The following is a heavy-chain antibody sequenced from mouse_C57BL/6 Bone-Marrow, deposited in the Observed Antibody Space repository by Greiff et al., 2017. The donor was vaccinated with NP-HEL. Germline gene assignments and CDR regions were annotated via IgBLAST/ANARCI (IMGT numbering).Heavy chain of an antibody. CDR1: GYTFTDYY. J-gene: IGHJ2*01. CDR2: INPYNGGT. D-gene: IGHD4-1*01. Sequence: VQLQQSGPVLVKPGASVKMSCKASGYTFTDYYMNWVKQSHGKSLEWIGVINPYNGGTSYNQKFKGKATLTVDKSSSTAYMELNSLTSEDSAVYYCAITGTYFDYWGQGTTLTVSS. CDR3: AITGTYFDY. V-gene: IGHV1-19*01.